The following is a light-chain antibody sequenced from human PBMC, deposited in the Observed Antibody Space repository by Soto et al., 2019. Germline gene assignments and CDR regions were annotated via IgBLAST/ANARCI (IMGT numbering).Light chain of an antibody. V-gene: IGKV3-20*01. CDR3: LQYGSTPGT. Sequence: EIVLTQSPGTLSLSPGERATLSCRASQNVPNSHLSWYQQRPGQGPRLLIYGASSRATGTPDRFSGSGSGTDFTLIISRLESEDFALYYCLQYGSTPGTFGQGTKVDI. J-gene: IGKJ1*01. CDR1: QNVPNSH. CDR2: GAS.